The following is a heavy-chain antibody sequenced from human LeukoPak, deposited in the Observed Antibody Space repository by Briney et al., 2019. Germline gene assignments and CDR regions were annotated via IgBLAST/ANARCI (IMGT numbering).Heavy chain of an antibody. V-gene: IGHV1-2*02. D-gene: IGHD2-2*01. Sequence: ASVKVSCKASGYTFTSYYTHWVRQAPGQGLEWMGGFNPYSGGTKYAQKFQGRVTMTRDTSTSTAYMELSSLTSDDTAVYYCGRDRTKYRSSTSCTIDCWG. CDR2: FNPYSGGT. J-gene: IGHJ6*01. CDR3: GRDRTKYRSSTSCTIDC. CDR1: GYTFTSYY.